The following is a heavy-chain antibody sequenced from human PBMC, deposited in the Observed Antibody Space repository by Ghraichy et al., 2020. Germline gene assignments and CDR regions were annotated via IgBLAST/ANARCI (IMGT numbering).Heavy chain of an antibody. D-gene: IGHD5-12*01. CDR1: GGSVSTAGW. CDR2: IFHGGII. CDR3: TRWINHAFDI. Sequence: SETLSLTCDVSGGSVSTAGWCIWVRQPPGKGLEWIGEIFHGGIINYSPSLKSRVTISVDKSKDQFSLNLRSVTAADTAVYYCTRWINHAFDIWGQGTLVTVSS. J-gene: IGHJ3*02. V-gene: IGHV4/OR15-8*01.